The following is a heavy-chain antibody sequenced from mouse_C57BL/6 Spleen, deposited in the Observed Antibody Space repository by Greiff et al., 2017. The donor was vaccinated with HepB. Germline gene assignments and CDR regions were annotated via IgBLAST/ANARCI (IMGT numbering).Heavy chain of an antibody. CDR1: GFSLTSYG. Sequence: VKLMESGPGLVQPSQSLSITCTVSGFSLTSYGVHWVRQSPGKGLEWLGVIWSGGSTDYNAAFISRLSISKDNSKSQVFFKMNSLQADDTAIYYCARIRREYYFDYWGQGTTLTVSS. CDR2: IWSGGST. CDR3: ARIRREYYFDY. J-gene: IGHJ2*01. V-gene: IGHV2-2*01.